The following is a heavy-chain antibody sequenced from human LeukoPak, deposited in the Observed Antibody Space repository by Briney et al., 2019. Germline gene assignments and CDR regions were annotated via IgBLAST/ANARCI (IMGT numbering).Heavy chain of an antibody. CDR1: GFTFVSHA. CDR3: ARDQDSAFDY. Sequence: GGSLRLSCAVSGFTFVSHAMNWVRQAPGKGLEWISFINHGGSIVYYADSVKGRFAMSRDNAKSSLYLQINSVGAEDTAVYYCARDQDSAFDYWGQGTLVTVSS. D-gene: IGHD3/OR15-3a*01. J-gene: IGHJ4*02. V-gene: IGHV3-48*03. CDR2: INHGGSIV.